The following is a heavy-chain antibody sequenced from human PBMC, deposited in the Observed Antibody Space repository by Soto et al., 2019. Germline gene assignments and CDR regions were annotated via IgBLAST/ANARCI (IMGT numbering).Heavy chain of an antibody. CDR3: TRDPSSGRRDWYFDL. J-gene: IGHJ2*01. CDR1: GFTFSSYE. D-gene: IGHD3-22*01. V-gene: IGHV3-48*03. Sequence: GGSLRLSCAASGFTFSSYEMNWVRQAPGEGLDWVSYISTSGSTIYYADSVKGRFTISRDNAKNSLYLQMNSLRAEDTAVYYCTRDPSSGRRDWYFDLWGRGTLVTVSS. CDR2: ISTSGSTI.